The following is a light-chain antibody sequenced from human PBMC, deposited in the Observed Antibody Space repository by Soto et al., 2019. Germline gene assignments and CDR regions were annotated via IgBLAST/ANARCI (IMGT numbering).Light chain of an antibody. CDR1: QSLSSTY. J-gene: IGKJ4*01. V-gene: IGKV3-20*01. Sequence: EIVLTQSPGTLSLSPGERATLFCRASQSLSSTYLAWYQQRPGQAPRLLIFGASNRATGIPDRFRGSGSGTDFTLTISRLEPGDFAVYYCQRYGSSSLSFGGETRVAI. CDR2: GAS. CDR3: QRYGSSSLS.